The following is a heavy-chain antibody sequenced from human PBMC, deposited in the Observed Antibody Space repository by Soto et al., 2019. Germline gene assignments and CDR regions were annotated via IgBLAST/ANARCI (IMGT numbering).Heavy chain of an antibody. CDR1: GGSISSGGYY. J-gene: IGHJ5*02. Sequence: PLSLTCTVSGGSISSGGYYWSLILQHPGKGLEWIGYIYYSGSTYYNPSLKSRVTISVDTSKNQFSLKLSSVTAADTAVYYCARSGEYYDSSGYYYGYGPGWFDPWGQGTLVTVSS. V-gene: IGHV4-31*03. D-gene: IGHD3-22*01. CDR2: IYYSGST. CDR3: ARSGEYYDSSGYYYGYGPGWFDP.